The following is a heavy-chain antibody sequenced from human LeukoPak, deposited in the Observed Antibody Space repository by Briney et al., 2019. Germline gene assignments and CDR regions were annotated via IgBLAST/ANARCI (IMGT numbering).Heavy chain of an antibody. D-gene: IGHD3-9*01. V-gene: IGHV3-33*01. CDR1: GFIFSSYG. CDR2: IWYDGSNK. Sequence: PGRSLRLSCAASGFIFSSYGMHWVRQAPGKGLEWVAVIWYDGSNKYYADSVKGRFTISRDNSKNTLYLQMNSLRAEDTAVYYCARDGDILTGSFDYWGQGTLVTVSS. J-gene: IGHJ4*02. CDR3: ARDGDILTGSFDY.